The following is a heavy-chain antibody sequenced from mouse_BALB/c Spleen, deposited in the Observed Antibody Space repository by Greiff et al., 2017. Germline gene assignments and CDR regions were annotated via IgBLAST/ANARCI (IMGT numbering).Heavy chain of an antibody. Sequence: EVQGVESGGDLVKPGGSLKLSCAASGFTFSSYGMSWVRQTPDKRLEWVATISSGGSYTYYPDSVKGRFTISRDNAKNTLYLQMSSLKSEDTAMYYCARLYYDYDRGFAYWGQGTLVTVSA. V-gene: IGHV5-6*01. J-gene: IGHJ3*01. CDR3: ARLYYDYDRGFAY. D-gene: IGHD2-4*01. CDR1: GFTFSSYG. CDR2: ISSGGSYT.